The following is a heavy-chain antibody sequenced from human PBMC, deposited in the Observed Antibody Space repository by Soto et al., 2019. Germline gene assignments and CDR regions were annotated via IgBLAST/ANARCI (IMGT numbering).Heavy chain of an antibody. Sequence: QVQLVESGGGVVQPGRSLRLSCAASGFTFSSYGMHWVRQAPGKGLEWVAVIWYDGSNKYYADSVKGRFNISRDNSKNTLYLQMNSLRAKDTAVYYCARERGSGWYFDYRGQGTLVTVSS. J-gene: IGHJ4*02. CDR2: IWYDGSNK. CDR1: GFTFSSYG. CDR3: ARERGSGWYFDY. D-gene: IGHD6-19*01. V-gene: IGHV3-33*01.